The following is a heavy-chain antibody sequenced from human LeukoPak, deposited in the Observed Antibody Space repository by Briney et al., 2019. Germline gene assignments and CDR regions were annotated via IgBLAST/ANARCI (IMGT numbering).Heavy chain of an antibody. D-gene: IGHD6-13*01. CDR2: ISYSGST. Sequence: SETLSLTCTVSGGSISSYYWSWIRQPPGKGLEWIGYISYSGSTNYSPSLKSRVTISVDTSKNQFSLKLSSVTAADTAVYCCARGLYSSSWYRDDYWGQGTLVTVSS. J-gene: IGHJ4*02. V-gene: IGHV4-59*01. CDR3: ARGLYSSSWYRDDY. CDR1: GGSISSYY.